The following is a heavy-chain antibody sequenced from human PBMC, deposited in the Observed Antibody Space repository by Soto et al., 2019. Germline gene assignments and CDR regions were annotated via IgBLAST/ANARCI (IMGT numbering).Heavy chain of an antibody. CDR3: AGALGDNIDY. CDR2: IYHSGST. J-gene: IGHJ4*02. CDR1: GGSISTGAYS. Sequence: PSETLSLTCAVSGGSISTGAYSWNWIRQPPGKGLEWIGYIYHSGSTYYNPSLKSRVTISVDRSKNQFSLKLSSVTAADTAVYYCAGALGDNIDYWGQGTLVTVSS. V-gene: IGHV4-30-2*01. D-gene: IGHD4-17*01.